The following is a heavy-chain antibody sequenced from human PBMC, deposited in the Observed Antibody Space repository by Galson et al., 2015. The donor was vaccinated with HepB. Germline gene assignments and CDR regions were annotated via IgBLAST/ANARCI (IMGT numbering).Heavy chain of an antibody. CDR1: GFTFSSYA. Sequence: SLRLSCAASGFTFSSYAMHWVRQAPGKGLEWVAVISYDGSNKYYADSVKGRFTISRDNSKNTLYLQMNSLRAEDTAVYYCAREGVGEWGVYLPGLDYWGQGTLVTVSS. J-gene: IGHJ4*02. CDR2: ISYDGSNK. CDR3: AREGVGEWGVYLPGLDY. D-gene: IGHD3-3*01. V-gene: IGHV3-30*04.